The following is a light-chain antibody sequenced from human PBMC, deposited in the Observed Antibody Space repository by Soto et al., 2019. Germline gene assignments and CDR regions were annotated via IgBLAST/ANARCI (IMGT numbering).Light chain of an antibody. J-gene: IGKJ4*01. CDR1: ENISSH. Sequence: DLQMPQSPSSLSTSVGGRVTISCRATENISSHLNWYQQRPGKAPKPLIFATSTLQGGVPSRFRGSGSGTDFTLTITNLQPEDFATYYCQQNYNAPRTFGGGTKVEIK. V-gene: IGKV1-39*01. CDR3: QQNYNAPRT. CDR2: ATS.